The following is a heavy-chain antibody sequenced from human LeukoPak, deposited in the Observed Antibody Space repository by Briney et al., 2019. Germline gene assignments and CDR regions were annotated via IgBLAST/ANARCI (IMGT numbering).Heavy chain of an antibody. Sequence: GGSLRLSCAASGFTFSSYAMSWVRQAPGKGLEWVSAISGSGGSTYYADSVKGRFTISRDNSKNTLYLQMNSLRAEDTAVYYCAKDSGVRLRGYGRHDAFDIWGQGTMVTVSS. V-gene: IGHV3-23*01. CDR3: AKDSGVRLRGYGRHDAFDI. CDR2: ISGSGGST. CDR1: GFTFSSYA. J-gene: IGHJ3*02. D-gene: IGHD5-18*01.